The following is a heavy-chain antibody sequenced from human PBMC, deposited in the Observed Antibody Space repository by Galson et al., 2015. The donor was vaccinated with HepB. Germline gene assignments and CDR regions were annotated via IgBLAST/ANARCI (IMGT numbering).Heavy chain of an antibody. V-gene: IGHV3-15*01. CDR3: TTESYDSSGYYHYFDY. Sequence: SLRLSCAASGFTFSGSAMHWVRQASGKGLEWVGRIKSKTDGGTTDYAAPVKGRFTISRDDSKNTLYLQMNSLKTEDTAVYYCTTESYDSSGYYHYFDYWGQGTLVTVSS. J-gene: IGHJ4*02. D-gene: IGHD3-22*01. CDR1: GFTFSGSA. CDR2: IKSKTDGGTT.